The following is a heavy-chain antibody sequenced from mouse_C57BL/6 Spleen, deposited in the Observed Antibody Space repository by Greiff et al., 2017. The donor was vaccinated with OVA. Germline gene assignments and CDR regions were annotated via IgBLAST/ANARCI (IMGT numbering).Heavy chain of an antibody. CDR3: ARSGSSYEGFAY. Sequence: QVQLKESGAELARPGASVKMSCKASGYTFTSYTMHWVKQRPGQGLEWIGYINPSSGYTKYNQKFKDKATLTADKSSSTAYMQLSSLTSEDSAVYYCARSGSSYEGFAYWGQGTLVTVSA. V-gene: IGHV1-4*01. J-gene: IGHJ3*01. D-gene: IGHD1-1*01. CDR2: INPSSGYT. CDR1: GYTFTSYT.